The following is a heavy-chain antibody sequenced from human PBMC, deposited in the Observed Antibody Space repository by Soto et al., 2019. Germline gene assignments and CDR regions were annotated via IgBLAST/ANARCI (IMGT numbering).Heavy chain of an antibody. J-gene: IGHJ4*02. V-gene: IGHV3-23*01. Sequence: EVQLLESGGGLVQPGGSLRLSCAASGFTFSSYAMSWVRQAPGKGLGWVSAISGSGGSTYYADSVKGRFTISRDNSKNTLYLQMNSLRAEDTAVYYCAKDRDGYNYYFDYWGQGTLVTVSS. CDR2: ISGSGGST. CDR3: AKDRDGYNYYFDY. CDR1: GFTFSSYA. D-gene: IGHD5-12*01.